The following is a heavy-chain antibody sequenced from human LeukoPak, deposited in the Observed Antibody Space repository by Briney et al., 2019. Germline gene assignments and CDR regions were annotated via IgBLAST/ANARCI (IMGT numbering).Heavy chain of an antibody. Sequence: GGSLRLSCAASGFTFSSYAMSWVRQAPGKGLEWVSAISGSGGSTYYADSVKGRFTISRDNSKNTLYLQMNSLRAEDTALYYCAKGGLRGGTYNDDFWGQGTLVTVSS. D-gene: IGHD3-16*01. CDR1: GFTFSSYA. J-gene: IGHJ4*02. CDR3: AKGGLRGGTYNDDF. CDR2: ISGSGGST. V-gene: IGHV3-23*01.